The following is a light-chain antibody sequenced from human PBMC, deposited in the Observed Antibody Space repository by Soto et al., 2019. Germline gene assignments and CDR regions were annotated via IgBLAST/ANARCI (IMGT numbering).Light chain of an antibody. CDR1: QSINSW. J-gene: IGKJ1*01. CDR3: LQHDTYPRT. CDR2: KAS. Sequence: DIQMTQSPSTLSASVGDRVTITCRASQSINSWLAWYQQKPGKAPKLLLYKASSLESGVPSRFSGSGSGAEFTLTISSLQAEDSATYYCLQHDTYPRTFGQGTKVDI. V-gene: IGKV1-5*03.